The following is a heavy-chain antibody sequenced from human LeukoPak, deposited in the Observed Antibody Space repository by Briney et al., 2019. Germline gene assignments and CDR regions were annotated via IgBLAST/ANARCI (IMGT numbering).Heavy chain of an antibody. J-gene: IGHJ1*01. D-gene: IGHD2-21*01. CDR3: AQKAPYFPYYSQH. V-gene: IGHV4-59*01. CDR2: IYHSGTT. CDR1: GGSITSYF. Sequence: EPSETLSLTCTVSGGSITSYFWTWIRQPPGKGLEWIGYIYHSGTTNYNPSLKSRVTISVDTSRNQFSLRLSSVTAADTAVYYCAQKAPYFPYYSQHWGQGTLVTVSS.